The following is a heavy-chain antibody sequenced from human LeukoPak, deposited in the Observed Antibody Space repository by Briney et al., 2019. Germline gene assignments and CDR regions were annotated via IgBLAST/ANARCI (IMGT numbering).Heavy chain of an antibody. CDR3: ARDGASGVDIVAHTFDY. CDR2: IYYSGST. CDR1: GGSISSYY. Sequence: SETLSLTCTVSGGSISSYYWNWIRQPPGEGLEWIGYIYYSGSTNYNPSLKSRVTISVETSKNQFSLKLRSVTAADTAVYYCARDGASGVDIVAHTFDYWGQGTLVTVSS. D-gene: IGHD5-12*01. J-gene: IGHJ4*02. V-gene: IGHV4-59*01.